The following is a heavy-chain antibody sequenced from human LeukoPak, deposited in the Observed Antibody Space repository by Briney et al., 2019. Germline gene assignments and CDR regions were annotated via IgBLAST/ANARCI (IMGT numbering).Heavy chain of an antibody. CDR3: ATGGLIHRQDIVVVPAATVPHFDY. CDR2: INHSGST. D-gene: IGHD2-2*01. J-gene: IGHJ4*02. CDR1: GGSFSGYY. V-gene: IGHV4-34*01. Sequence: SETLSLTCAVYGGSFSGYYWSWIRQPPGKGLEWIGEINHSGSTNYNPSLKSRVTISVDTSKNQFSLKLSSVTAADTAVYYCATGGLIHRQDIVVVPAATVPHFDYWGQGTLVTVSS.